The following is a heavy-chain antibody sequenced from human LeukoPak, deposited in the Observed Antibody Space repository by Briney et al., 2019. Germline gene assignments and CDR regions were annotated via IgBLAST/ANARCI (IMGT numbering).Heavy chain of an antibody. CDR2: INSDGSSI. CDR1: GFTFSNYW. V-gene: IGHV3-74*01. CDR3: ARGSYTIFGMDV. Sequence: GGSLGLSCAASGFTFSNYWMHRVRQAPGKGLVWVSRINSDGSSISYADSVKGRFTISRDNAKNTLYLQMNSLRAEDTAVYYCARGSYTIFGMDVWGKGTTVTVSS. J-gene: IGHJ6*03. D-gene: IGHD3-3*01.